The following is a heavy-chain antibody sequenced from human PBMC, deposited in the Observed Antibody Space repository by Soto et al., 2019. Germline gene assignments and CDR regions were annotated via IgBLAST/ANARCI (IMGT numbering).Heavy chain of an antibody. D-gene: IGHD4-4*01. V-gene: IGHV3-66*01. CDR2: IYSGGST. CDR1: GFTVSSIY. CDR3: AREGVTQYFQH. Sequence: EVQLVESGGGLVQPGGSLRLSCAASGFTVSSIYMSWVRQAPGKGLEWVSVIYSGGSTYYADSVKGRFTISRDNSKNTLYLQMNSLRAEDTAVYYCAREGVTQYFQHWGQGTLVTVSS. J-gene: IGHJ1*01.